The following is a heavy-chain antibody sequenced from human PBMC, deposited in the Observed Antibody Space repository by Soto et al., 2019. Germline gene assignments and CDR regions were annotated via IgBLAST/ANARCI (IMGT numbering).Heavy chain of an antibody. CDR2: IYYSGST. CDR1: GGSISSSSYY. V-gene: IGHV4-39*01. D-gene: IGHD2-2*01. CDR3: ARGEYQLLSLFY. J-gene: IGHJ4*02. Sequence: QLQLQESGPGLVKPSETLSLTCTVSGGSISSSSYYWGWIRQPPGKGLEWIGSIYYSGSTYYNPSLKSRVTISVDTSKNQFSLKLISVTAADTAVYYCARGEYQLLSLFYWGQGTLVTVSS.